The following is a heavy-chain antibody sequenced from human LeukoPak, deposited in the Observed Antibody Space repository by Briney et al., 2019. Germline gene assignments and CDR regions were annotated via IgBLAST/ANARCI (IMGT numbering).Heavy chain of an antibody. CDR2: ISGSGGST. Sequence: PGGSLRLSCAASGLTFSSYAMSWVRQAPGKGLEWVSAISGSGGSTYYADSVKGRFTISRDNSKNTLYLQMNSLRAEDTAVYYCAKVEPLISSGWYNYWGQGTLVTVSS. V-gene: IGHV3-23*01. CDR1: GLTFSSYA. D-gene: IGHD6-19*01. CDR3: AKVEPLISSGWYNY. J-gene: IGHJ4*02.